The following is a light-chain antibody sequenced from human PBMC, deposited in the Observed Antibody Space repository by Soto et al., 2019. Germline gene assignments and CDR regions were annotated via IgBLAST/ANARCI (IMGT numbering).Light chain of an antibody. CDR2: GAS. CDR3: QQYGSSPQT. J-gene: IGKJ1*01. V-gene: IGKV3-20*01. CDR1: QSVSSSY. Sequence: EIVLTQSPGTLSLSPGERATLSCRASQSVSSSYLAWYQQKPGQAPGLLIYGASSRATGIPDRFSGSGSGTDFTITISRLEPEDFAVYYCQQYGSSPQTFGQGTKVEIK.